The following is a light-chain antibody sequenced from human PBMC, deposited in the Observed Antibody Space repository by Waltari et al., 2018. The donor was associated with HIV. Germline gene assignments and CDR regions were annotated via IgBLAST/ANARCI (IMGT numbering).Light chain of an antibody. CDR2: RNK. CDR1: SSNIGSNY. J-gene: IGLJ3*02. Sequence: QSVLTQPPSASGTPGPRVTISCSGSSSNIGSNYVYWYQQLPGTPPKLLIYRNKTRPPGVPYRFSGSNSGTSASPAISGLRSEDEADYYCAAGDDGLSGPKWVFGGGTKLTVL. CDR3: AAGDDGLSGPKWV. V-gene: IGLV1-47*01.